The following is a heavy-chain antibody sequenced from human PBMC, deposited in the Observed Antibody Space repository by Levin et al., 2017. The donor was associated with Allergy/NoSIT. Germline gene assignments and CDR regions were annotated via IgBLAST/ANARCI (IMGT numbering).Heavy chain of an antibody. CDR1: GFTFSSYG. CDR3: ARGRRGTDTEDYFDY. D-gene: IGHD1-7*01. V-gene: IGHV3-33*01. Sequence: GGSLRLSCAASGFTFSSYGMHWVRQAPGKGLEWVAVIWYDGSEKYYVDSVKGRFTISRDNSKNRLFLQMNGLRAEDTAVYYCARGRRGTDTEDYFDYWGQGTLVTVSS. CDR2: IWYDGSEK. J-gene: IGHJ4*02.